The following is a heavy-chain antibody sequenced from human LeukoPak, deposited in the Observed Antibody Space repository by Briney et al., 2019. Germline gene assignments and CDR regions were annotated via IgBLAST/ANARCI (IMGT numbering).Heavy chain of an antibody. J-gene: IGHJ4*02. CDR2: IYFTGIT. Sequence: SQTLSLTCTVSGDSISSSYWSWIRQPPGKGLEWIGYIYFTGITNYNPSLRSRVTMSLDTSKNQFSLKLNSVTAADTAVYYCARSSGAFDYWGQGALVTVSS. CDR3: ARSSGAFDY. CDR1: GDSISSSY. V-gene: IGHV4-59*01.